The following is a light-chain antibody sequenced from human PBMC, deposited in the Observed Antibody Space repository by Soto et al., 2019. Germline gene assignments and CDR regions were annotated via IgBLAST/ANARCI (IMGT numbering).Light chain of an antibody. V-gene: IGKV1-17*01. CDR3: LQLNLYPLP. CDR2: AST. CDR1: QGIRPD. J-gene: IGKJ3*01. Sequence: IQMTQSPASLSASVGDRVTITCRASQGIRPDLAWYRQRPGKATKLLIYASTSLESGVPPRFSGSGCGTDFTLTIRRLQPEAFATYYCLQLNLYPLPFGPGTKVDIK.